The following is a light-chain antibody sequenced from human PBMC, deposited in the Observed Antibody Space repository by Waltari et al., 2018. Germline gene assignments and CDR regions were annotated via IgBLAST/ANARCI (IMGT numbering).Light chain of an antibody. V-gene: IGKV3-15*01. J-gene: IGKJ1*01. CDR3: QQFNDWPRT. CDR2: EAS. CDR1: QSISIN. Sequence: EVVMTQSPATLSVSQGERATLSCRASQSISINMVWYQQRPGQAPRLLIYEASMRATDIPARFSGSWSGTEFTLTISSVQSEDAAVYYCQQFNDWPRTFDQGTKVEIK.